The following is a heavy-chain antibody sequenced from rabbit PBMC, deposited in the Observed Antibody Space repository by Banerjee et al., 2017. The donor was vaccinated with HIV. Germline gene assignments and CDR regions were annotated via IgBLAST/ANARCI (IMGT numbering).Heavy chain of an antibody. CDR3: ARDPYTENKSGWNL. D-gene: IGHD1-1*01. J-gene: IGHJ4*01. V-gene: IGHV1S40*01. Sequence: QSLEESGGDLVKPGASLTLTCKASGFTFSNYWICWVRQAPGKGLEWIACIYSADGNTHYASWAKGRFTISKTSSTVDLKMTSLTAADTATHFCARDPYTENKSGWNLWGQGTLVTVS. CDR2: IYSADGNT. CDR1: GFTFSNYW.